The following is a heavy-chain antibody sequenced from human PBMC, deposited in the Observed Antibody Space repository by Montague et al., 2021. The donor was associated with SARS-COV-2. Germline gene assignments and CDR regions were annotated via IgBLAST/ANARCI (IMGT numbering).Heavy chain of an antibody. CDR1: GXSFSSY. V-gene: IGHV4-34*01. CDR3: ASHCGGGRCYFGMDV. D-gene: IGHD2-15*01. CDR2: ISHGGGT. J-gene: IGHJ6*02. Sequence: SETLSLTCDVYGXSFSSYWSWIRQPPGRGLEWVGRISHGGGTNYNPSLXIRVTMSVDTSKNQVSLKLSSVTAADTAVYYCASHCGGGRCYFGMDVWGQGTTVTVSS.